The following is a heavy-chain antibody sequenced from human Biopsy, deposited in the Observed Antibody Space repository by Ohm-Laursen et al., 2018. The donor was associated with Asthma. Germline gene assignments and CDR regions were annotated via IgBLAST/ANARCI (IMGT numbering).Heavy chain of an antibody. CDR2: SDHRGNT. V-gene: IGHV4-34*01. D-gene: IGHD3-3*01. Sequence: SQTLSLTCCMYGLSSSAYYWTWIRQTPGKGLEWIGESDHRGNTNTNATLKSRVTISKAKSANEFSLKMKSVTAADTAIYYGARGPEWSGLDIWGQGTTVTVSS. CDR1: GLSSSAYY. CDR3: ARGPEWSGLDI. J-gene: IGHJ6*02.